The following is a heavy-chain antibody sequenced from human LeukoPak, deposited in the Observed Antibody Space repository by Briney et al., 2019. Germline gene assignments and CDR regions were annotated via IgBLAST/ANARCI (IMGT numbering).Heavy chain of an antibody. D-gene: IGHD5-18*01. V-gene: IGHV1-18*01. CDR2: ISAYNGNT. CDR1: GYTFTSYG. CDR3: ARAPIIVTAMVGFDP. J-gene: IGHJ5*02. Sequence: GASVKVSCKASGYTFTSYGISWVRQAPGQGLEWMGWISAYNGNTNYAQKLQGRVTMTTDTSTSTAYMELRSLRSDDTAVYYCARAPIIVTAMVGFDPWGQGTLVTVSS.